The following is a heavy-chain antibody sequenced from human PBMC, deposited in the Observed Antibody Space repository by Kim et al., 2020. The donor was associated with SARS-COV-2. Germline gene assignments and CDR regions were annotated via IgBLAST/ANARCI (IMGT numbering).Heavy chain of an antibody. CDR2: ISYDGSNK. CDR1: GFTFSSYA. V-gene: IGHV3-30*04. CDR3: ARGNGYFSFFDY. D-gene: IGHD6-13*01. Sequence: GGSLRLSCAASGFTFSSYAMHWVRQAPGKGLEWVAVISYDGSNKYYVDSVKGRFTISRDNSKNTLYLQMNSLRPEDTAVYYCARGNGYFSFFDYWGQGTLVTVSS. J-gene: IGHJ4*02.